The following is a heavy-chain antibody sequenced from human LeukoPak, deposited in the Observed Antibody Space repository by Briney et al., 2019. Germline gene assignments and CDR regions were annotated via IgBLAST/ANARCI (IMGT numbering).Heavy chain of an antibody. V-gene: IGHV3-53*01. Sequence: GGSLRLSCAASGFTVSSNYMSWVRQAPGKGLEWVSVVYSGGSTYYADSVKGRFTISRDNSKNTLYLQMNSLRAEDMAVYYCARGIFASSGWSFFDYWGQGTLVTVSS. D-gene: IGHD6-19*01. CDR1: GFTVSSNY. CDR2: VYSGGST. CDR3: ARGIFASSGWSFFDY. J-gene: IGHJ4*02.